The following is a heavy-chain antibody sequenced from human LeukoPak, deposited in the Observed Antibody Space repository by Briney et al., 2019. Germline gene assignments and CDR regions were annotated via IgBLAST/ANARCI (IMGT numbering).Heavy chain of an antibody. CDR2: ISSSSSTI. V-gene: IGHV3-48*01. CDR3: ARVDGSGSYRAFDI. J-gene: IGHJ3*02. CDR1: GFTFSSYS. Sequence: GGSLRLSCAASGFTFSSYSMNWVRQDPGKGLEWVSYISSSSSTIYYADSVKGRFTISRDNAKNSLYLQMNSLRAEDTAVYYCARVDGSGSYRAFDIWGQGTMVTVSS. D-gene: IGHD3-10*01.